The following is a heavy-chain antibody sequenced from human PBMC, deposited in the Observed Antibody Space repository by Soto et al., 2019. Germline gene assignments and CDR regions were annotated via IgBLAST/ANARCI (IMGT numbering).Heavy chain of an antibody. CDR3: SGCSGGACHQNYSMDV. V-gene: IGHV3-21*01. CDR2: ISPSTSHI. Sequence: EVHLVESGGGLVKPGGSLRLSCAVSGFTFSSCTMNWVRQAPGKGLEWVSSISPSTSHIYYADSVKGRFTISRDNAKNSLFLQMYSLRAEETGVYYCSGCSGGACHQNYSMDVWGQGTTVTVSS. J-gene: IGHJ6*02. CDR1: GFTFSSCT. D-gene: IGHD2-15*01.